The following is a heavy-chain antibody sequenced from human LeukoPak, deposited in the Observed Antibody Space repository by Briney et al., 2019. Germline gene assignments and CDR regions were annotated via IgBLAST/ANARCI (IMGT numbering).Heavy chain of an antibody. Sequence: ASVKVSCKASGCTFTSYGISWVRQAPGQGLEWMGWINPYNGNTNYAQKLHGRVTMTTDTSTSTAYMELSRLRSDDTAVCYCSRECSGGSCYPNWCDPWGRGTLVTVFS. CDR3: SRECSGGSCYPNWCDP. J-gene: IGHJ5*02. CDR2: INPYNGNT. CDR1: GCTFTSYG. D-gene: IGHD2-15*01. V-gene: IGHV1-18*01.